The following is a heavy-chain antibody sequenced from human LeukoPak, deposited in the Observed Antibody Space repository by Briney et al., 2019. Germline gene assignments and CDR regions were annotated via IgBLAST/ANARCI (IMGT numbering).Heavy chain of an antibody. CDR3: ARDMEEQWPSDAFDI. D-gene: IGHD6-19*01. CDR1: GFTFSSYA. Sequence: PGGSLRLSCAASGFTFSSYAMSWVRQAPGKGLEWVSSISSSSSYIYYADSVKGRFTISRDNAKNSLYLQMNSLRAEDTAVYYCARDMEEQWPSDAFDIWGQGTMVTVSS. V-gene: IGHV3-21*01. J-gene: IGHJ3*02. CDR2: ISSSSSYI.